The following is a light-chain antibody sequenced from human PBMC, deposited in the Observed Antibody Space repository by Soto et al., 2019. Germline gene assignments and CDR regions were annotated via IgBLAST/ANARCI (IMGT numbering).Light chain of an antibody. V-gene: IGKV3-15*01. J-gene: IGKJ1*01. CDR1: QSLRSS. Sequence: DTMMTQSPDPLSVSLGERATLSCRASQSLRSSLAWYQQKPGQAPRLLIYDASTRATGIPARFSGSGSGTDCTLTISGLQSEDVAVYYCQQCNNWPQTLGQGTKVDIK. CDR2: DAS. CDR3: QQCNNWPQT.